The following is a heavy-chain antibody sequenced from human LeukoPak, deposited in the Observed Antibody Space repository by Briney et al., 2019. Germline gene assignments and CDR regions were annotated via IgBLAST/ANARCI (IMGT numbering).Heavy chain of an antibody. CDR3: ARDPFYYGSGTSYYHYFDY. CDR1: GFTFSNHI. D-gene: IGHD3-10*01. J-gene: IGHJ4*02. Sequence: PGTSLRLSCAASGFTFSNHIMHWVRQAPGKGLEWVAGIWYDGGNKYYGDSVRGRFTISRDDSENTLYLQVNSLRAEDTAVYYCARDPFYYGSGTSYYHYFDYWGQGTLVTVSP. CDR2: IWYDGGNK. V-gene: IGHV3-33*01.